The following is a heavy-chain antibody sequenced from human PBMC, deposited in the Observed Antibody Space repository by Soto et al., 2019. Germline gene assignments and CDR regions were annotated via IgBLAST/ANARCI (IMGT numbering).Heavy chain of an antibody. CDR1: GYTFTSYY. J-gene: IGHJ6*02. CDR2: INPSGGST. Sequence: ASVKVSCKASGYTFTSYYMHWVRQAPGQGLEWMGIINPSGGSTSYAQKFQGRVTMTRDTSTSTVYMELSSLRSEDTAVYYCARSVLRFLERLLAHNYGMDVWGQGTTVTVSS. V-gene: IGHV1-46*01. CDR3: ARSVLRFLERLLAHNYGMDV. D-gene: IGHD3-3*01.